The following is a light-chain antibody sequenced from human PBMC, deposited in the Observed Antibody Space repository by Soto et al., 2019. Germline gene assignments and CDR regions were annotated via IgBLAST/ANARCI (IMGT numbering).Light chain of an antibody. CDR1: QTINNY. J-gene: IGKJ3*01. CDR3: QQSYTLLFS. V-gene: IGKV1-39*01. Sequence: IQMTQSPSSLSASVGDRVTIVCRASQTINNYLNWYQQKPGKAPKLLIYGTSSLQSGVPSRFSGSGSGTDFTLTISSLQREDFATYYCQQSYTLLFSFGPGTKVDIK. CDR2: GTS.